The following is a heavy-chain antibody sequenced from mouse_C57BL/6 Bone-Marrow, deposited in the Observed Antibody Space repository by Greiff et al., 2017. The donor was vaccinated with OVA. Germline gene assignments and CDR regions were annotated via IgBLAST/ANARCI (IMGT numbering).Heavy chain of an antibody. CDR3: VYSNYYFDY. J-gene: IGHJ2*01. V-gene: IGHV1-64*01. D-gene: IGHD2-5*01. CDR2: IHPNSGST. CDR1: GYTFTSYW. Sequence: QVQLKQSGAELVKPGASVKLSCKASGYTFTSYWMHWVKQRPGQGLEWIGMIHPNSGSTNYNEKFKSKATLTVDKSSSTAYMQLSILTSEDSAVYYCVYSNYYFDYWGQGTTLTVSS.